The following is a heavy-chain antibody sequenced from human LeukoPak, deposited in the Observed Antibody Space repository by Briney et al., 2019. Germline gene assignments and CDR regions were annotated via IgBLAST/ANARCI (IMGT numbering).Heavy chain of an antibody. CDR2: IYTSGST. Sequence: SETLSLPCTVSGGSISSYYWSWIRQPPGKGLEWIGYIYTSGSTNYNPSLKSRVTISVDTSKNQFSLKLSSVTAADTAVYYCARRLRFDWFDPWGQGTLVTVSS. CDR1: GGSISSYY. D-gene: IGHD4-17*01. CDR3: ARRLRFDWFDP. V-gene: IGHV4-4*09. J-gene: IGHJ5*02.